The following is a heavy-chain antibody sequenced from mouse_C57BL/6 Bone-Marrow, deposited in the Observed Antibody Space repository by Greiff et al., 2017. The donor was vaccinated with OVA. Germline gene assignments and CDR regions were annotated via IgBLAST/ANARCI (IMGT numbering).Heavy chain of an antibody. CDR1: GYTFTSYW. V-gene: IGHV1-64*01. Sequence: VQLQQPGAELVKPGASVKLSCKASGYTFTSYWMHWVKQRPGQGLEWIGMIHPNSGSTNYNEKFKSKATLTVDKSSSTAYMQLSSLTSEDSAVYYCARLGWDWYFDVWGTGTTVTVSS. J-gene: IGHJ1*03. D-gene: IGHD1-1*02. CDR2: IHPNSGST. CDR3: ARLGWDWYFDV.